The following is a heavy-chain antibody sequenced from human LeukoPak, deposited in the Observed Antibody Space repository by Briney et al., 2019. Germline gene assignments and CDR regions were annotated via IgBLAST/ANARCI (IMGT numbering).Heavy chain of an antibody. CDR3: VRGDFQSGN. CDR2: ISTAGSYI. V-gene: IGHV3-21*01. D-gene: IGHD3/OR15-3a*01. Sequence: GSLRVSCAASGFTFSNYGMSWVRQAPGKGLEWVSSISTAGSYIQYADVVKGRFTVSRDNAKNSLYLQMTRLRVDDTAVYYCVRGDFQSGNWGQGTLVTVSS. CDR1: GFTFSNYG. J-gene: IGHJ4*02.